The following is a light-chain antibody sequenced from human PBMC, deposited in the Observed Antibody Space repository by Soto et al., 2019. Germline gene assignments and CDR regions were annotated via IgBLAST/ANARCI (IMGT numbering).Light chain of an antibody. CDR1: SSNIGSNT. CDR2: NNN. CDR3: PACDVSVKSLV. Sequence: QSVLTQPPSASGTPGQRVTISCSGSSSNIGSNTVNSYQQLPGTAPKPLIYNNNQRPSGVPARFSGSKSGTSASLAISGLQSEDEADYYCPACDVSVKSLVFGTGTKLTVL. J-gene: IGLJ1*01. V-gene: IGLV1-44*01.